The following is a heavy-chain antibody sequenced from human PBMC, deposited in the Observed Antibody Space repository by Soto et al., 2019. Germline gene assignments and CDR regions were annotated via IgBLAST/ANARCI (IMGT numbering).Heavy chain of an antibody. D-gene: IGHD7-27*01. J-gene: IGHJ3*01. Sequence: GGSLRLSCAASGFSFSDYFMTWIRQAPGKRLEWVSYIGTSAGYIFYAASVRGRFTISRDNAGNSLSLQMDSLRAEDTAVYYCARSILGTAGTFDLWGPGTMVTVSS. CDR1: GFSFSDYF. CDR2: IGTSAGYI. CDR3: ARSILGTAGTFDL. V-gene: IGHV3-11*01.